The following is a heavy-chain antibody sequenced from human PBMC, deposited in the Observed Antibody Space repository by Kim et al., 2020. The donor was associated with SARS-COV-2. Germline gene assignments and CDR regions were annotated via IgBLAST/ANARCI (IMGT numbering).Heavy chain of an antibody. J-gene: IGHJ4*02. D-gene: IGHD5-18*01. CDR3: ARAQEGYSYSLYYFDY. Sequence: YVKGRFTISRDNAKNSLYLQMNSLRAEDTAVYYCARAQEGYSYSLYYFDYWGQGTLVTVSS. V-gene: IGHV3-48*03.